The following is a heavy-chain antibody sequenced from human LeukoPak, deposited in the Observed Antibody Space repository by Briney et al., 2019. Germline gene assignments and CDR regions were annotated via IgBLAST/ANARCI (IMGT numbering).Heavy chain of an antibody. Sequence: GESLKISCKGSGYSFASYWIAWVRQMPGKGLEWMRIISPGDSDPRYSPSFNGQVTISADKSISTAYLQWGSLKASDTAMYYCARHESSYDILTGYYVHWGQGTLVTVSS. V-gene: IGHV5-51*01. CDR3: ARHESSYDILTGYYVH. J-gene: IGHJ4*02. CDR1: GYSFASYW. CDR2: ISPGDSDP. D-gene: IGHD3-9*01.